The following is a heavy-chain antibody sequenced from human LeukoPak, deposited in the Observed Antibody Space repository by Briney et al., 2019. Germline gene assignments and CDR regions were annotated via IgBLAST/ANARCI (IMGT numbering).Heavy chain of an antibody. CDR2: IYYSEST. Sequence: SETLSLTCTVSGGSISSYYWSWIRQPPGKGLEWIGYIYYSESTNYNPSLKSRVTISVDTSKNQFSLKLSSVNAADTAVYYCARAPLRDDAFDIWGQGTMVTVSS. V-gene: IGHV4-59*12. J-gene: IGHJ3*02. CDR1: GGSISSYY. CDR3: ARAPLRDDAFDI. D-gene: IGHD4-17*01.